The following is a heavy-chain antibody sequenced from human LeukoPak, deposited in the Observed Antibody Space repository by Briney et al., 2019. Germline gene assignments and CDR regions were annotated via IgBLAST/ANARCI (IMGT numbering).Heavy chain of an antibody. V-gene: IGHV1-69*13. J-gene: IGHJ4*02. CDR3: ARTYYDSSGYYWYYFGY. CDR1: GYTFTNYD. D-gene: IGHD3-22*01. Sequence: GASVKVSCKASGYTFTNYDIHWVRQAPGQGLEWMGGIIPIFGTANYAQKFQGRVTITADESTSTAYMELSSLRSEDTAVYYCARTYYDSSGYYWYYFGYWGQGTLVTVSS. CDR2: IIPIFGTA.